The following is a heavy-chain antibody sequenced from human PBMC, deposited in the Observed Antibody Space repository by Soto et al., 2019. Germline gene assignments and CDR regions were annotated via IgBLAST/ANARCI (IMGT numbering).Heavy chain of an antibody. CDR1: GDSISNGYH. CDR3: VRHQRYSSGWYIDY. Sequence: PSETLSLTCAVSGDSISNGYHWAWIRQPPGKGLEWVASIYYSGTTYYNPSLTSRVTISVDTSKNQFSLMLSSLTAADSAVFFCVRHQRYSSGWYIDYWGQRTPVTASA. V-gene: IGHV4-38-2*01. CDR2: IYYSGTT. J-gene: IGHJ4*02. D-gene: IGHD6-19*01.